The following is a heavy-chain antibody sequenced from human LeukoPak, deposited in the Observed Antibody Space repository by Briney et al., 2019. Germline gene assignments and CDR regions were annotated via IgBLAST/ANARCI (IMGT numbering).Heavy chain of an antibody. D-gene: IGHD1-26*01. CDR2: VYSTGST. J-gene: IGHJ4*02. CDR1: GGSISSNN. V-gene: IGHV4-4*07. CDR3: ARDLVGPNEYYFDY. Sequence: PSETLSLTCTVSGGSISSNNWSWIRQPAGKGPEWIGRVYSTGSTYYNPSLKSRVTMSLDTSKNQFSLRLSSVTAADTALYYCARDLVGPNEYYFDYWGQGILVTVSS.